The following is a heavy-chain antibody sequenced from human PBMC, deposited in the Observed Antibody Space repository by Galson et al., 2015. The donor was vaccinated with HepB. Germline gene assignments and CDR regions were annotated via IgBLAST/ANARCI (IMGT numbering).Heavy chain of an antibody. CDR3: ARGGELGRYNWNDVGQGNYYFDS. Sequence: SCKASGFSFTVYYIHWVRQAPGQGLESMGWINPNSGGANYEQKFQGRVTMTRDTSIRTAYMGLGWLGSDDTAVYYCARGGELGRYNWNDVGQGNYYFDSWGQGTLVTVSS. CDR2: INPNSGGA. V-gene: IGHV1-2*02. D-gene: IGHD1-1*01. CDR1: GFSFTVYY. J-gene: IGHJ4*02.